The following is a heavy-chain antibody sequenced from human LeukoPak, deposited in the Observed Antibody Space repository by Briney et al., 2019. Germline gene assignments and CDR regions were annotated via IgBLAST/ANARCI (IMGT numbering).Heavy chain of an antibody. CDR1: GYTFGGYH. J-gene: IGHJ4*02. D-gene: IGHD2-2*01. CDR3: ARDYCSSTSCLFDY. Sequence: ASVKVCCKASGYTFGGYHMHWMRQAPGQWLELVGRINPNSGDTNNAQRFQGRVTMTRDTSISTAYMDLSRLTSDDTAVYYCARDYCSSTSCLFDYWGQGTLVTVSS. V-gene: IGHV1-2*06. CDR2: INPNSGDT.